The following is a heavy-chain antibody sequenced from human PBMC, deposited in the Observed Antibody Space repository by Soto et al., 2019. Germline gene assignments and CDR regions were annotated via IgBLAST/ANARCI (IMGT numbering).Heavy chain of an antibody. V-gene: IGHV1-69*12. D-gene: IGHD4-17*01. CDR2: IIPVFGTP. Sequence: QVQLVQSGAEVKKPGSSVKVSCKASGGSLSNYGISWVRQAPGQGLEWMGAIIPVFGTPNYAQKFQDRVTITEDESTTTVYMEVRSLTAEDPAVYYCARGDATKVVVTTYYAMDVWGQGTTVTVSS. J-gene: IGHJ6*02. CDR3: ARGDATKVVVTTYYAMDV. CDR1: GGSLSNYG.